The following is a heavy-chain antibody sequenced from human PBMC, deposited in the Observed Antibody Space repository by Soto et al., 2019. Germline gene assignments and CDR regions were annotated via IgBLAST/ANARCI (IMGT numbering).Heavy chain of an antibody. CDR1: GFTFSSYG. Sequence: QVHLEESGGGVVPPGTSLRLSCVASGFTFSSYGMHWFRQAPGKGLEWVAVIPNTENKKYYADSVKGRFTISRDNSQNTLFLQMDSLMSEDTAMYYCARTAGGRVRGALDIWGQGTMVTV. CDR3: ARTAGGRVRGALDI. J-gene: IGHJ3*02. D-gene: IGHD6-13*01. CDR2: IPNTENKK. V-gene: IGHV3-30-3*01.